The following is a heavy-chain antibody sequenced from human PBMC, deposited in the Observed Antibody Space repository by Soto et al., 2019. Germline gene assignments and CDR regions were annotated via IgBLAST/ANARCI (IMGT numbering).Heavy chain of an antibody. Sequence: GVPLRHSYTASGFNFISYSMNWVSQAPGGGLEGVSYISSSSSTIYYADSVKGRFTISRDNAKNSLYLQMNSLRDEDTAVYYCAREGMRYYDFWSGYFKRADYYYYGMDVWGQGTTVTV. CDR1: GFNFISYS. CDR3: AREGMRYYDFWSGYFKRADYYYYGMDV. J-gene: IGHJ6*02. D-gene: IGHD3-3*01. V-gene: IGHV3-48*02. CDR2: ISSSSSTI.